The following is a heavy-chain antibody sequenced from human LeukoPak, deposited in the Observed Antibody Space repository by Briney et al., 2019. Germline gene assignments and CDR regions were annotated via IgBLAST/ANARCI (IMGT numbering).Heavy chain of an antibody. CDR1: GFTFSSYA. CDR2: ISYDGSNK. J-gene: IGHJ4*02. D-gene: IGHD2-2*01. V-gene: IGHV3-30*01. Sequence: GGSLRLSCAASGFTFSSYAMHWVRQAPGKGLEWVAVISYDGSNKYYADSVKGRFTISRDNSKNTLYLQMNSLRAEDTAVYYCAREGEVVVVPAAIGYFDYWGQGTLVTVSP. CDR3: AREGEVVVVPAAIGYFDY.